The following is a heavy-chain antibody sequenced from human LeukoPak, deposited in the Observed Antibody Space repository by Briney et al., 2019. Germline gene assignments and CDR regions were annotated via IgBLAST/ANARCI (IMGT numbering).Heavy chain of an antibody. CDR1: GFTFSSYA. CDR3: ARGYYDYVWGSYYFDY. D-gene: IGHD3-16*01. J-gene: IGHJ4*02. V-gene: IGHV3-23*01. CDR2: ISGSGGST. Sequence: GGSLRLSCAASGFTFSSYAMSWVRQAPGKGLEWVSAISGSGGSTYYADSVKGRFTISRDNSRDTLYLQMNSLRAEDTAVYYCARGYYDYVWGSYYFDYWGQGTLVTVSS.